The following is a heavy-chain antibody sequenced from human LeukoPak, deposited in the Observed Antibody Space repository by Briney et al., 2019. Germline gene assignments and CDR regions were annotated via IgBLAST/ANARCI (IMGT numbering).Heavy chain of an antibody. CDR1: GGSISSRNYY. CDR3: ARHKGALFGPKDV. D-gene: IGHD3-3*01. V-gene: IGHV4-39*01. CDR2: IFYSGYT. Sequence: SETLSLTCSVSGGSISSRNYYWGWIRQPPGKGLEWFGTIFYSGYTYYNPSLKSRVTISVDTSKNQFSLKLSSVTAPDTALYYCARHKGALFGPKDVWGQGTTVTVSS. J-gene: IGHJ6*02.